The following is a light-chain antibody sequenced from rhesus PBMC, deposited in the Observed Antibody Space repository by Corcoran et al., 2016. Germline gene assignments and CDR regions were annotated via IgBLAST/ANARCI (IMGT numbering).Light chain of an antibody. J-gene: IGKJ4*01. CDR1: EHVNTF. V-gene: IGKV1-74*01. CDR3: QHGFGTPLT. CDR2: KAS. Sequence: DIQMTQSPSSLSASVGDRVTITCRASEHVNTFLNWYQQKPGKAPKLLIYKASHLQSGVQSRFRGSGSGTDYTFTISSLQPEDVATYYCQHGFGTPLTFGGGTKVEVK.